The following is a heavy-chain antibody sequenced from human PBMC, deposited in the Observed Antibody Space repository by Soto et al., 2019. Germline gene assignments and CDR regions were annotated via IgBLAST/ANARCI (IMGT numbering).Heavy chain of an antibody. D-gene: IGHD1-1*01. CDR3: ARGSWDDVTGHYYMDV. V-gene: IGHV1-46*01. Sequence: GASVKVSCKASGYTFTSYYMHWVRQAPGQGLEWMGIINPSGGSTSYAQKFQGRVTMTRDTSNNQFSLQLSSVTPEDTSVYYCARGSWDDVTGHYYMDVWGKGTTVTVSS. CDR2: INPSGGST. J-gene: IGHJ6*03. CDR1: GYTFTSYY.